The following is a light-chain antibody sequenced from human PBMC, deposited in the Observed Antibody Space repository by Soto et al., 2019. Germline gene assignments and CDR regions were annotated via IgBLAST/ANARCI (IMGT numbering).Light chain of an antibody. CDR2: DAS. J-gene: IGKJ5*01. CDR1: QDISNY. Sequence: DIQMTQSPSSLSASVGDRVNITCQASQDISNYLNWYQQNQGKAPKLXIYDASSLESGVPSRFRGSGSGTDFAITISRLEPEDFALVECHQYGSSPITFGQGTRLEIK. CDR3: HQYGSSPIT. V-gene: IGKV1-33*01.